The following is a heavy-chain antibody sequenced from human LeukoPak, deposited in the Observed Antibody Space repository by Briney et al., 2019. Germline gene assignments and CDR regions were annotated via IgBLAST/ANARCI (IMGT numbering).Heavy chain of an antibody. CDR1: GYTFTGYY. Sequence: ASVKVSYKASGYTFTGYYMHWVRQAPGQGLEWMGWINPNSGGTNYAQKFQGRVTMTRDTSISTAYMELSRLRSDDTAVYYCARGRSTGSNWFDPWGQGTLVTVSS. CDR2: INPNSGGT. J-gene: IGHJ5*02. V-gene: IGHV1-2*02. CDR3: ARGRSTGSNWFDP. D-gene: IGHD1-14*01.